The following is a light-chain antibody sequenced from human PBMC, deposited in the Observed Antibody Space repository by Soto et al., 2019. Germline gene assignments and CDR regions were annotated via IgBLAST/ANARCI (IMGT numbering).Light chain of an antibody. Sequence: DIQMTQSPSSLSASVGDRVTITCRASQTMNNYLNWYQQKPGKAPKLLIYAASSLQSGVPSRFSGSGFGTDFTLTITSLQPEDFETYYCQQNNSKPWTFGQGTKV. CDR3: QQNNSKPWT. CDR1: QTMNNY. J-gene: IGKJ1*01. CDR2: AAS. V-gene: IGKV1-39*01.